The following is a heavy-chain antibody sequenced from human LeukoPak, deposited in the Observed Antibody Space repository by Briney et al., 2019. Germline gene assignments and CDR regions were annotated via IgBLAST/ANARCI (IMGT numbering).Heavy chain of an antibody. CDR1: GFTFSSQG. CDR2: ISLDGATT. V-gene: IGHV3-23*01. CDR3: VKDHGWLLYS. J-gene: IGHJ4*02. D-gene: IGHD3-9*01. Sequence: PGGSLRLSCAASGFTFSSQGMSWVRQAPGKGLEWVSGISLDGATTYYAGSVEGRFTISRDNSKNTLYLQMNSLRADDTAVYYCVKDHGWLLYSWGQGTLVTVSS.